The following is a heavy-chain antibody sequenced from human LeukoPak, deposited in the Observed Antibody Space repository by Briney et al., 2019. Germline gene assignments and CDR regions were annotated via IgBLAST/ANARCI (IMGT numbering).Heavy chain of an antibody. CDR2: IRYDGSIK. CDR3: AKAQQDVLRYFDWLTSIYYYYYMDV. J-gene: IGHJ6*03. CDR1: GFTFSSYG. Sequence: GGSLRLSCAASGFTFSSYGIHWVRQAPGKGLEWVTFIRYDGSIKYYADSVKGRFTISRDNSKNTLYLQMNSLRAEDTAVYYCAKAQQDVLRYFDWLTSIYYYYYMDVWGKGTTVTISS. V-gene: IGHV3-30*02. D-gene: IGHD3-9*01.